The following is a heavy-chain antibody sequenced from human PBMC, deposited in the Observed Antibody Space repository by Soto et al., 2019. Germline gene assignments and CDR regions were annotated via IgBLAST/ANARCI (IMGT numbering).Heavy chain of an antibody. D-gene: IGHD2-15*01. Sequence: ASVKVSCKASGYTFTGYYMHWVRQAPGQGLEWMGWINPNSGGTNYAQKFQGWVTMTRDTSISTAYMELSRLRSDDTAVYYCARDLRTTLGYCSGGSCSHSDTYYYYYGMDVWGQGTTVTVS. CDR1: GYTFTGYY. J-gene: IGHJ6*02. CDR2: INPNSGGT. CDR3: ARDLRTTLGYCSGGSCSHSDTYYYYYGMDV. V-gene: IGHV1-2*04.